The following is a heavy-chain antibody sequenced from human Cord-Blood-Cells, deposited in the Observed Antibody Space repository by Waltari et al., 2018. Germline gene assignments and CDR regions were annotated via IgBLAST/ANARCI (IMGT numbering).Heavy chain of an antibody. CDR2: INAGNGNT. V-gene: IGHV1-3*01. CDR3: ARGVAARPGRIDAFDI. CDR1: GYTFTCYA. D-gene: IGHD6-6*01. J-gene: IGHJ3*02. Sequence: QVQLVQSGAEVKKPGASVKVSCKASGYTFTCYALHWVRQAPGQRLEWTGWINAGNGNTKYSQKFQGRVTITRDTSASTAYMELSSLRSEDTAVYYCARGVAARPGRIDAFDIWGQGTMVTVSS.